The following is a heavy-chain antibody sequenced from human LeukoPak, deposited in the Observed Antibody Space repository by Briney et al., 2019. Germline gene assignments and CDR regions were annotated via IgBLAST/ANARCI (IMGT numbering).Heavy chain of an antibody. Sequence: GGPLRLSCGASGFTFNRYGVHGLRQAPGKGLEGVAIIWYDGSNKYYAHSLKGRFTISRDNYKNTLYLKINRLRAEHAAVYYCARGPKSYGIVYYFDYWGQGTLVTVSS. V-gene: IGHV3-33*08. J-gene: IGHJ4*02. D-gene: IGHD3-10*01. CDR1: GFTFNRYG. CDR3: ARGPKSYGIVYYFDY. CDR2: IWYDGSNK.